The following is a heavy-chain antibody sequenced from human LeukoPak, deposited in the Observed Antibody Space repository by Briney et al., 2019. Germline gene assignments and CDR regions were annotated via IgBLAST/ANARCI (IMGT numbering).Heavy chain of an antibody. CDR1: GFTFSGYW. J-gene: IGHJ3*02. D-gene: IGHD5-12*01. CDR3: ARGTSGYGYDAFDI. CDR2: INSGGSST. Sequence: GGSLRLSCAASGFTFSGYWVHWVRQAPGKGLVWVSHINSGGSSTSSADSVEGRFTISRDNTKNTLYPQMNSLRAEDTAVYYCARGTSGYGYDAFDIWGQGTMVTVST. V-gene: IGHV3-74*01.